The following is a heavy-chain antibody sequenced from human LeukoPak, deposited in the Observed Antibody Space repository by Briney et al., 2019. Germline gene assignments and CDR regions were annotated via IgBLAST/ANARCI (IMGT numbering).Heavy chain of an antibody. Sequence: PGGSLRLSCTASGLTFSTSGFNWVRQAPGKGLEWVASIGPTGFDRYHADSIKGRFTISRDDANNFLYLQMNSLRAEDTAVYYCATETNGRHYDYWGQGTLLTVSS. D-gene: IGHD1-14*01. J-gene: IGHJ4*02. CDR2: IGPTGFDR. CDR3: ATETNGRHYDY. CDR1: GLTFSTSG. V-gene: IGHV3-21*06.